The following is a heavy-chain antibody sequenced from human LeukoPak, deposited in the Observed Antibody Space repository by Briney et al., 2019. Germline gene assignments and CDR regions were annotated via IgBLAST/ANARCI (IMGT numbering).Heavy chain of an antibody. D-gene: IGHD3-22*01. CDR2: IYYSGST. CDR3: ARLRGINYYDSSGYYYFDY. Sequence: PSETLSLTCTVSGGSISSYYWSWIRQPPGKGLEWIGYIYYSGSTNYNPSLKSRVTISVDTSKNQFSLKLSSVTAADTAVYYCARLRGINYYDSSGYYYFDYWGQGTTVTVSS. J-gene: IGHJ4*03. V-gene: IGHV4-59*08. CDR1: GGSISSYY.